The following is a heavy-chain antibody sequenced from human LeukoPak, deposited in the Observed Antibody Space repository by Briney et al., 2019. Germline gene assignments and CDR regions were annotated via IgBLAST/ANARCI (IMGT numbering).Heavy chain of an antibody. CDR3: ARDNPAWELLGYFDY. CDR1: GFTFSSYS. Sequence: GGSLRLSCAASGFTFSSYSMNWVRQAPGKGLEWVSSISSSSSYIYYADSVKGRFTISRDNAKNSLYLQMNSLRAEDTAVYYCARDNPAWELLGYFDYWGQGTLVTVSS. D-gene: IGHD1-26*01. J-gene: IGHJ4*02. V-gene: IGHV3-21*01. CDR2: ISSSSSYI.